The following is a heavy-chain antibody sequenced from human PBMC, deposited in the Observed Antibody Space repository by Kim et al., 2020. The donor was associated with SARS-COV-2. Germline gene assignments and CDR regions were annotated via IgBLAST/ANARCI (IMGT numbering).Heavy chain of an antibody. CDR3: ARSISPGGATAGGWFDP. D-gene: IGHD1-26*01. Sequence: SVKVSCKASGGTFSSYAISWVRQAPGQGLEWMGGIIPIFGTANYAQKFQGRVTITADESTSTAYMELSSLRSEDTAVYYCARSISPGGATAGGWFDPWGQGTLVTVSS. J-gene: IGHJ5*02. CDR2: IIPIFGTA. CDR1: GGTFSSYA. V-gene: IGHV1-69*13.